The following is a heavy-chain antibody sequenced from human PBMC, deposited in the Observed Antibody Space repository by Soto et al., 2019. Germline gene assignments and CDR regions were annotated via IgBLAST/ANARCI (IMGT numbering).Heavy chain of an antibody. Sequence: EVQLLESGGGLGQPGGSLRLSCAASGFSFRDYAMTWVRQAPGKGLEWVSTISGSGVSRYDADSVKGRFTISRDNSNNTLYLQMNNLRAEDTAVYYCAKVNRKVSGLNWFDPWGQGTLVTVSS. J-gene: IGHJ5*02. CDR3: AKVNRKVSGLNWFDP. V-gene: IGHV3-23*01. D-gene: IGHD2-8*01. CDR1: GFSFRDYA. CDR2: ISGSGVSR.